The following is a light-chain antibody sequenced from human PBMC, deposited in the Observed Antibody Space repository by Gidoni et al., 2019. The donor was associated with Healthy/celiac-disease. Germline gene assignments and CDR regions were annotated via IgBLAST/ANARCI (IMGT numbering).Light chain of an antibody. Sequence: QSALTQPRSVSGSPGQSVTISCTGTSSDVGGYNYVSWYQQHPGKAPKLMMSDVSKRPSGVPDRFSGSKSGNTASLTISGLQAEDEADYYFCSYAGSYTSVFGTGTKVTVL. V-gene: IGLV2-11*01. J-gene: IGLJ1*01. CDR1: SSDVGGYNY. CDR3: CSYAGSYTSV. CDR2: DVS.